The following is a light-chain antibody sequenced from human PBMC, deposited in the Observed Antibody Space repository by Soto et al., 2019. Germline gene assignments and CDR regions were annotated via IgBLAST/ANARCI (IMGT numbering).Light chain of an antibody. CDR1: SSNIGAGYD. V-gene: IGLV1-40*01. J-gene: IGLJ3*02. Sequence: QSVLTQPPSVSGAPGQRVTISCTGSSSNIGAGYDVNWYQQLPGTAPKLLIYGNSNRPSGVPDRFSGSKSGTSASLAITGLQAEDEADYYCQSYDSSLSGAVFGGGTQQTLL. CDR2: GNS. CDR3: QSYDSSLSGAV.